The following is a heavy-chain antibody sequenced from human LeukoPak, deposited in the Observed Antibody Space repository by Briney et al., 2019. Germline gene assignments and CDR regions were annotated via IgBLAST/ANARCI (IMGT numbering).Heavy chain of an antibody. CDR3: ARGGGWFDR. Sequence: SETLSLTCTVSGGSITNYYWNWMRQSTGKGLEWIGRIYSSGSTDYNSSLKSRVSTSVDTSKNQFSLKLSSVTAADTAVYYCARGGGWFDRWGQGTPVTVSS. V-gene: IGHV4-4*07. CDR2: IYSSGST. J-gene: IGHJ5*02. CDR1: GGSITNYY.